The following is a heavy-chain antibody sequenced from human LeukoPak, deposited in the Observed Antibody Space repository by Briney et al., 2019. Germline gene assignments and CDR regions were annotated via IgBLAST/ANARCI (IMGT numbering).Heavy chain of an antibody. Sequence: GGSLRLSCAASGFTFSSYSMNWVRQAPGKGLEWVSYISSSSSTIYYADSVKGRFTISRDNAKNSLYLQMDSLRAEDTAVYYCARARDGSYGGSKNYYYYYMDVWGEGTTVTVSS. V-gene: IGHV3-48*04. CDR1: GFTFSSYS. D-gene: IGHD5-24*01. J-gene: IGHJ6*03. CDR2: ISSSSSTI. CDR3: ARARDGSYGGSKNYYYYYMDV.